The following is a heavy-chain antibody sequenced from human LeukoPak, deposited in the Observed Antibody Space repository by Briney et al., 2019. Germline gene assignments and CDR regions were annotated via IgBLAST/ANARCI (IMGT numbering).Heavy chain of an antibody. CDR3: VAYGGFRAFDI. D-gene: IGHD4-17*01. Sequence: AEPLSLTCTVSCGPISSYYWRWVRQPPGRGLEGSGYIYYSGSTNYNPSLKRRLTISLATSKRPSSLKLSSVTAADTAVYYCVAYGGFRAFDIWGQGAMVAVS. J-gene: IGHJ3*02. CDR1: CGPISSYY. V-gene: IGHV4-59*08. CDR2: IYYSGST.